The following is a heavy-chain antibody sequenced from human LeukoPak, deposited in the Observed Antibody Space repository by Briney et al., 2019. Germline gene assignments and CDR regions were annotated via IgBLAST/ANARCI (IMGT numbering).Heavy chain of an antibody. CDR2: ISSGTDYI. CDR3: ARSAGGNYFDY. V-gene: IGHV3-21*01. J-gene: IGHJ4*02. D-gene: IGHD2-8*02. CDR1: GFTFNNYN. Sequence: AGGSLRLSCAASGFTFNNYNMNWVRQAPGKGLEWVSSISSGTDYIFQADSVKGRFTIFRDNARNSPSLQMNSLRADGTAVYYCARSAGGNYFDYWDQGTLVTVSS.